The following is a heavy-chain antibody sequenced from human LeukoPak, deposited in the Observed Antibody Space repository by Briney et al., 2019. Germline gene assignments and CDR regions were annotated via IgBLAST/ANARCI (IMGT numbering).Heavy chain of an antibody. CDR1: GYSISSGYY. CDR2: IYHSGST. V-gene: IGHV4-38-2*02. CDR3: AKEEVLLWFGELLYQWFDP. J-gene: IGHJ5*02. D-gene: IGHD3-10*01. Sequence: SETLSLTCAVSGYSISSGYYWGWIRQPPGEGLEWIGSIYHSGSTYYNPSLKSRVTISVDTSKNQFSLKLSSVTAADTAVYYCAKEEVLLWFGELLYQWFDPWGQGTLVTVSS.